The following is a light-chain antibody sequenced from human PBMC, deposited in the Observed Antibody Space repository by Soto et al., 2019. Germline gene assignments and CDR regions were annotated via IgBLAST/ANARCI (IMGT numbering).Light chain of an antibody. CDR1: QYISGW. CDR3: QQYNSYSLA. J-gene: IGKJ1*01. Sequence: DVQMTQSPSTLSASVGDKVSITCRASQYISGWLAWYQQKPGKAPKLLIYDASTLESGVPSRFSGSESGTEYTLTINNLQPDDLATYYCQQYNSYSLAFGQGTRVEIK. CDR2: DAS. V-gene: IGKV1-5*01.